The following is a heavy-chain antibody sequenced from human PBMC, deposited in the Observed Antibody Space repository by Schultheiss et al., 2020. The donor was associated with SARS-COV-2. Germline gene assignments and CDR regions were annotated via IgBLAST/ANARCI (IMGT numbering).Heavy chain of an antibody. D-gene: IGHD6-19*01. CDR2: INPHSGDT. Sequence: ASVKVSCKASGYTFTGYYMHWVRQAPGQGLEWMGWINPHSGDTNYAQKFQGRVTMTRDTSISTAYMELSRLRSDDTAVYYCAREGSAAVAGVNYWFDPWGQGTLVTVSS. J-gene: IGHJ5*02. V-gene: IGHV1-2*02. CDR3: AREGSAAVAGVNYWFDP. CDR1: GYTFTGYY.